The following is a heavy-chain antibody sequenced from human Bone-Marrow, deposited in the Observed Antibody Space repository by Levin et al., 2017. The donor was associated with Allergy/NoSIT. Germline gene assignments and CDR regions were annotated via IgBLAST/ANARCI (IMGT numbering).Heavy chain of an antibody. CDR3: ARGVYGSGSYGANWFDP. D-gene: IGHD3-10*01. CDR2: IDYTGST. Sequence: SQTLSLTCTVSGGSINNYYWSWIRQPPRKGLEWIGSIDYTGSTFYNPSLKSRVTLSLDMSKKKFSLKLNSVTAAGTAVYYCARGVYGSGSYGANWFDPWGQGTLVTVSS. CDR1: GGSINNYY. V-gene: IGHV4-59*01. J-gene: IGHJ5*02.